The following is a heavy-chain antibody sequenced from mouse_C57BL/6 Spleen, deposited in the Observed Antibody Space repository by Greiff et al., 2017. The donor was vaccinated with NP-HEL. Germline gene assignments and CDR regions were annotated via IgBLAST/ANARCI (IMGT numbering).Heavy chain of an antibody. Sequence: QVQLQQPGAELVKPGASVKLSCKASGYTFTSYWMQWVKQRPGQGLEWIGEIDPSDSYTNYNQKFKGKATLTVDTSSSTAYMQLSSLTSEDSAVYYCASYYAMDYWGQGTSVTVSS. CDR3: ASYYAMDY. V-gene: IGHV1-50*01. J-gene: IGHJ4*01. CDR2: IDPSDSYT. CDR1: GYTFTSYW.